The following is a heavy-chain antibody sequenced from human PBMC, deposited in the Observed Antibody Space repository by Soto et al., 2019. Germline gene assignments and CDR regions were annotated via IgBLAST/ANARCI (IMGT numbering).Heavy chain of an antibody. Sequence: QVQLVESGGGVVQPGRSLRLSCAASGFTFSSYGMHWVRQAPGKGLEWVAVIWYDGSNKYYADSVKGRFTISRDNSKNTLYLQMNSLRAEDTAVYYCARSSGAGSYFLYYYCGTDDWGQGTKVTVSS. CDR2: IWYDGSNK. CDR3: ARSSGAGSYFLYYYCGTDD. CDR1: GFTFSSYG. J-gene: IGHJ6*02. D-gene: IGHD3-10*01. V-gene: IGHV3-33*01.